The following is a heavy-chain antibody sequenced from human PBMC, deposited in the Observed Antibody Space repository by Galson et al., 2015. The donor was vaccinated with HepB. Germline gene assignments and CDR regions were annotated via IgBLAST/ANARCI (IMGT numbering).Heavy chain of an antibody. CDR1: GFTFSSYA. J-gene: IGHJ6*02. CDR2: ISYDGSNK. Sequence: SLRLSCAASGFTFSSYAMHWVRQAPGKGLEGVAVISYDGSNKYYADSVKGRFTISRDNSKNTLYLQMNSLRAEDTAVYYCARESDRYCSGGSCYLYFGNYYYGMDVWGQGTTVTVSS. CDR3: ARESDRYCSGGSCYLYFGNYYYGMDV. V-gene: IGHV3-30*04. D-gene: IGHD2-15*01.